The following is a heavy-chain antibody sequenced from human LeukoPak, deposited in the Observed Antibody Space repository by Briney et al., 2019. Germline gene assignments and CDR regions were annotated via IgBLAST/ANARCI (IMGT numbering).Heavy chain of an antibody. CDR1: GFTFSSYA. J-gene: IGHJ4*02. D-gene: IGHD5-12*01. CDR3: AKVRYSGYDPPYYFDY. V-gene: IGHV3-23*01. Sequence: PGGSLRLSCAASGFTFSSYATSWVRQAPGKGLEWVSAISGSGGSTYYADSVKGRFTISRDNSKNTLYLQMNSLRAEDTAVYYCAKVRYSGYDPPYYFDYWGQGTLVTVSS. CDR2: ISGSGGST.